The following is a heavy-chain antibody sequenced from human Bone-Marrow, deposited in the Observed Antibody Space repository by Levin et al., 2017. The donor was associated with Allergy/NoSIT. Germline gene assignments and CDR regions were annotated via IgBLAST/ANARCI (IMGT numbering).Heavy chain of an antibody. CDR3: ARRVRGCGGNCQALDY. D-gene: IGHD2-21*02. V-gene: IGHV3-30*15. J-gene: IGHJ4*02. CDR1: GFTFKNYA. CDR2: VSYDGIEK. Sequence: GGSLRLSCAASGFTFKNYAMHWVRQAPGRGLEWLAIVSYDGIEKYYADSVRGRFTISRDNSENTLYLQMSSLSAEDTAVYYCARRVRGCGGNCQALDYWGQGTLVTVSS.